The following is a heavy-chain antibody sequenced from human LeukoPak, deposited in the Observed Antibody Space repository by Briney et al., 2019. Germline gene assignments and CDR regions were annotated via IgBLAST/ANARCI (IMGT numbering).Heavy chain of an antibody. D-gene: IGHD3-3*01. CDR3: ARDFLGRDTRYP. V-gene: IGHV3-21*01. Sequence: PGGSLRLSCAASGFTFSSYSMNWVRQAPGKGLEWVSSISSSSSSYIYYADSVKGRFTISRDNAKNSLYLQMNSLIAEDTAVYYCARDFLGRDTRYPWGQGTLVTVSS. CDR1: GFTFSSYS. J-gene: IGHJ5*02. CDR2: ISSSSSSYI.